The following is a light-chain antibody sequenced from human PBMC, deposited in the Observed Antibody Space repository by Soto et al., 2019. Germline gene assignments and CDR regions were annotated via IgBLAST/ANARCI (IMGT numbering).Light chain of an antibody. V-gene: IGLV2-14*03. CDR2: DVI. CDR1: SSDVGAYNY. Sequence: QSALTQPASVSGSPGQSITISCTGTSSDVGAYNYVSWHQHHPGKVPKVVIYDVINRPSGVSNRFSGSKSGNTASLTISRLQAEDEADYYCSSYTTTETRIFGGGTKLTVL. CDR3: SSYTTTETRI. J-gene: IGLJ2*01.